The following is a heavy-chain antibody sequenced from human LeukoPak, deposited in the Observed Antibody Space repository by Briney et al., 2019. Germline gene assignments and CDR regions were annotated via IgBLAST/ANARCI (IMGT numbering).Heavy chain of an antibody. D-gene: IGHD3-9*01. CDR2: ISGSGGST. J-gene: IGHJ4*02. Sequence: GGSLRLSCAASGFTFSSYAMSWVRQAPGKGLEWVSAISGSGGSTYYADSVKGRFTISRDNAKNSLYLQMSSLRAEDTAIYYCARLYDILTGAFDYWGQGTLVTVSS. V-gene: IGHV3-23*01. CDR1: GFTFSSYA. CDR3: ARLYDILTGAFDY.